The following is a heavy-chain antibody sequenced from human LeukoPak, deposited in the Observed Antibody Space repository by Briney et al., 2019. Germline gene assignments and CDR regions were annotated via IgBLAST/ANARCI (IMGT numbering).Heavy chain of an antibody. V-gene: IGHV1-69*04. CDR2: IIPILGIT. J-gene: IGHJ1*01. CDR3: ATESMTPEYFQH. CDR1: GGTFGSYA. D-gene: IGHD2-15*01. Sequence: SVKVSCKASGGTFGSYAFSWVRQAPGQGLEWMGRIIPILGITNYAQKFQGRVTITADKSTSTAYMELSSLRFEDTAVYYCATESMTPEYFQHWGQGTLVTVSS.